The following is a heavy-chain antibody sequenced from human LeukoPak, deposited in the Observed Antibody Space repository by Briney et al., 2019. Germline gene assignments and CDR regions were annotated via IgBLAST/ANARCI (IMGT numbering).Heavy chain of an antibody. V-gene: IGHV3-23*01. J-gene: IGHJ4*02. CDR2: IADSGGNT. CDR3: AKGHNNYYFTIDY. D-gene: IGHD2/OR15-2a*01. Sequence: GGSLRLSCAASGFTFNMYGMGWVRQPPGKWPEWVADIADSGGNTYNADSVKGRFTISRDTSRNTLSLQMNSLRAEDTAVYYCAKGHNNYYFTIDYWGQGTLVTVSP. CDR1: GFTFNMYG.